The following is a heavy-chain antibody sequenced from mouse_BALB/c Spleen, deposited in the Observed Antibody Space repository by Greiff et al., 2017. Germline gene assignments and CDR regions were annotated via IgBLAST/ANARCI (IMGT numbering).Heavy chain of an antibody. J-gene: IGHJ2*01. CDR1: GFAFSSYG. D-gene: IGHD2-10*01. CDR3: ARHGGLLDY. CDR2: ISSGGSYT. Sequence: EVKLVESGGGLVKPGGSLKLSCAASGFAFSSYGMSWVRQTPDKRLEWVATISSGGSYTYYPDSVKGRFTISRDNAKNTLYLQMSSLKSEDTAMYYCARHGGLLDYWGQGTTLTVSS. V-gene: IGHV5-6*03.